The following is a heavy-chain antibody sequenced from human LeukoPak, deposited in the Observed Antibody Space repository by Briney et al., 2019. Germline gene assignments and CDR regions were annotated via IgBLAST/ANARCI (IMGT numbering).Heavy chain of an antibody. J-gene: IGHJ4*02. D-gene: IGHD1-26*01. CDR1: GYTFTNYY. V-gene: IGHV1-2*02. CDR2: INPNSGGT. CDR3: ARDLFPYSGSPTDY. Sequence: ASVKVSCKASGYTFTNYYMHWVRQAPGQGLEWMGWINPNSGGTNYAQKFQGRVTMTRDTSISTAYMELSRLRSDDTAVYYCARDLFPYSGSPTDYWGQGTLVTVSS.